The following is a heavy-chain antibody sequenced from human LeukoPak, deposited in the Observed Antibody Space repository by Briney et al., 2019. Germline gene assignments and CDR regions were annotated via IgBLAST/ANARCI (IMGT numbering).Heavy chain of an antibody. CDR3: ARGSGWNSFDP. CDR1: GGSISTDLYY. V-gene: IGHV4-61*02. D-gene: IGHD6-19*01. J-gene: IGHJ5*02. Sequence: PSETLSLTCTVSGGSISTDLYYWTWIRQPAGKGLEWVGRIYSNGWTDYTPPLESRVSISIDTSKNHFSLKMSLATAADTALYYCARGSGWNSFDPWGQGTLVTVSS. CDR2: IYSNGWT.